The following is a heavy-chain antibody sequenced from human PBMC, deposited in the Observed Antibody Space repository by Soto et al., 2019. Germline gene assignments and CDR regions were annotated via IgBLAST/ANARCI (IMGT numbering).Heavy chain of an antibody. CDR3: ARVHSREYYYDSSGYYKGSGYFDY. Sequence: SETLSLTCTVSGGSISSGGYYWSWIRQHPGKGLEWIGYIYYSGSTYYNPSLKSRVTISVDTSKNQFSLKLSSVTAADTAVYYCARVHSREYYYDSSGYYKGSGYFDYWGQGTLVTVSS. CDR2: IYYSGST. J-gene: IGHJ4*02. D-gene: IGHD3-22*01. V-gene: IGHV4-31*03. CDR1: GGSISSGGYY.